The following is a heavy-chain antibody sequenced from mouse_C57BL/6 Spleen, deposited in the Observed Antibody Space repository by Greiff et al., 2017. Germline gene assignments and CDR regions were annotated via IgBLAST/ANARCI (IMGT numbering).Heavy chain of an antibody. CDR1: GYAFSSSW. D-gene: IGHD1-1*01. CDR2: IYPGDGDT. V-gene: IGHV1-82*01. Sequence: VQLQQSGPELVKPGASVKISCKASGYAFSSSWMNWVKQRPGKGLEWIGRIYPGDGDTNYNGKFKGKATLTADKSSSTAYMQLSSLTSEDSAVYFCAGRDFDYWGQGTTLTVSS. CDR3: AGRDFDY. J-gene: IGHJ2*01.